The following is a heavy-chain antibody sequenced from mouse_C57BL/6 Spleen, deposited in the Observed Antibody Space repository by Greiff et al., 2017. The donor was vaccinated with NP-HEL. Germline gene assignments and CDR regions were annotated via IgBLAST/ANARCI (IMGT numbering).Heavy chain of an antibody. J-gene: IGHJ3*01. CDR1: GYTFTSYW. CDR3: ARSRHWDVWFAY. D-gene: IGHD4-1*01. Sequence: QVQLKQPGTDLVKPGASVKLSCKASGYTFTSYWMHWVKQRPGQGLEWIGNINPSNGGTNYNEKFKSKATLTVDKSSSTAYMQLSSLTSEDSAVYYCARSRHWDVWFAYWGQGTLVTVSA. CDR2: INPSNGGT. V-gene: IGHV1-53*01.